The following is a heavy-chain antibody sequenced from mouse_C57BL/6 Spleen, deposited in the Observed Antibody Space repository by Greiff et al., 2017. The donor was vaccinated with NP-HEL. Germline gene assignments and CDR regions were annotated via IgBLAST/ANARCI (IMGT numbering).Heavy chain of an antibody. CDR3: AIYYGSSYVSYYFDY. D-gene: IGHD1-1*01. V-gene: IGHV1-52*01. Sequence: QVQLQQQPGAELVRPGSSVKLSCKASGYTFTSYWMHWVKQRPIQGLEWIGNIDPSDSETHYNQKFKDKATLTVDKSSSTAYMQLSSLTSEDSAVYYCAIYYGSSYVSYYFDYWGQGTTLTVSS. J-gene: IGHJ2*01. CDR2: IDPSDSET. CDR1: GYTFTSYW.